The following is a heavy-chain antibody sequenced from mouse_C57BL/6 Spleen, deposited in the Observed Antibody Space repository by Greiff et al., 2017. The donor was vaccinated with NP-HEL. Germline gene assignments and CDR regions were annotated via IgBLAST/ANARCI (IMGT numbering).Heavy chain of an antibody. D-gene: IGHD2-3*01. J-gene: IGHJ2*01. CDR2: ISSGGDYI. CDR3: TRAEIYDGTPYYFDY. V-gene: IGHV5-9-1*02. CDR1: GFTFSSYA. Sequence: EVQLMESGEGLVKPGGSLKLSCAASGFTFSSYAMSWVRQTPEKRLEWVAYISSGGDYIYYADTVKGRFTLSRDNARNTLYLQMSSLKSEDTAMYYCTRAEIYDGTPYYFDYWGQGTTLTVSS.